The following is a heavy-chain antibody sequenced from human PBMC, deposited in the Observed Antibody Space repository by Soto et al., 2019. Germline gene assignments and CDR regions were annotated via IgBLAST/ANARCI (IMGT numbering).Heavy chain of an antibody. CDR1: GYTLTSYG. CDR2: ISAYNGNT. J-gene: IGHJ4*02. CDR3: ARDSRYCSSTSCHSLDY. D-gene: IGHD2-2*01. Sequence: ASVKVCCKASGYTLTSYGISWVRQAPGQGLEWMGWISAYNGNTNYAQKLQGRVTMTTDTSTSTAYMELRSLRSDDTAVYYCARDSRYCSSTSCHSLDYWGQGTLVTVSS. V-gene: IGHV1-18*01.